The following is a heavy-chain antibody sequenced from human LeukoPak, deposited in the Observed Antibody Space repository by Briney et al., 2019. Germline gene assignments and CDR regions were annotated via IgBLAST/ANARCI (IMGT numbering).Heavy chain of an antibody. J-gene: IGHJ4*02. D-gene: IGHD7-27*01. CDR1: GFTFNSFF. Sequence: GGSPRLSCAASGFTFNSFFLNWVRLTPGRELEWVACISQDGSETFYMDSVRGRFTISRDNTKNSLYLQMDSLRAEDTAVYFCVRDLGHSRHYFEYWGQGALVTVSS. V-gene: IGHV3-7*01. CDR3: VRDLGHSRHYFEY. CDR2: ISQDGSET.